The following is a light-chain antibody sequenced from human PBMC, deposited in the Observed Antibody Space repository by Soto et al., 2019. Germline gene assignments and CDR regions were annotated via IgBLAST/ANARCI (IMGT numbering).Light chain of an antibody. Sequence: QSVLTQPRPVSGSPGQSVTISCTGTSSDIGNYNYVSWYQQYPGKAPKLIIYDVSKRPSGIPDRFFGSKFGNTASLTISGLQAEDEADYYCCSYAGSFIFVFGTGTKVTVL. J-gene: IGLJ1*01. CDR1: SSDIGNYNY. CDR2: DVS. V-gene: IGLV2-11*01. CDR3: CSYAGSFIFV.